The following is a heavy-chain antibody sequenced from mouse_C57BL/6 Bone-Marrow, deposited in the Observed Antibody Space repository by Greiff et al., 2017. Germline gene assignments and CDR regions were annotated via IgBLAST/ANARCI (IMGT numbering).Heavy chain of an antibody. Sequence: EVKLMESGGGLVQPGGSLKLSCAASGFTFSDYGMAWVRQAPRKGPEWVAFISNLAYSIYYADTVTGRFTISRENAKNTLYLEMSSLRSEDTAMYYCARHNYYFDYWGQGTTLTVSS. CDR3: ARHNYYFDY. CDR1: GFTFSDYG. J-gene: IGHJ2*01. V-gene: IGHV5-15*01. D-gene: IGHD1-3*01. CDR2: ISNLAYSI.